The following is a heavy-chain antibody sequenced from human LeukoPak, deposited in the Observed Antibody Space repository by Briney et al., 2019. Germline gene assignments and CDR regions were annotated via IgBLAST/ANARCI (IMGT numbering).Heavy chain of an antibody. J-gene: IGHJ6*03. V-gene: IGHV1-8*01. CDR2: MNPNSGNT. Sequence: GASVKVSCKASGYTFTSYDINWVRQATGQGLEWMGWMNPNSGNTGYAQKFQGRVTMTRNTSISTAYMELSSLRSEDTAVYYCARAGRGDDFWSGYYYYYYYYMDVWGKGTTVTVSS. CDR3: ARAGRGDDFWSGYYYYYYYYMDV. D-gene: IGHD3-3*01. CDR1: GYTFTSYD.